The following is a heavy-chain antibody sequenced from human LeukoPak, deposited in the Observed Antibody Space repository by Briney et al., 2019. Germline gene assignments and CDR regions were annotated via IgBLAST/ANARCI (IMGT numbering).Heavy chain of an antibody. J-gene: IGHJ5*02. CDR1: GFTFSSYG. Sequence: GGSLRLSCAASGFTFSSYGMSWVRQAPGKGLEWVSAISGSGGSTYYAYSVKGRFTISRDNSKNTLYLQMNSLRAEDTAVYYCARSGAVRFDPWGQGTLVTVSS. D-gene: IGHD3-10*01. CDR2: ISGSGGST. V-gene: IGHV3-23*01. CDR3: ARSGAVRFDP.